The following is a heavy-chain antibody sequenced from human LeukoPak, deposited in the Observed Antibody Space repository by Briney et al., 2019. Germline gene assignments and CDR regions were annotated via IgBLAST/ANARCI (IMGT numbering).Heavy chain of an antibody. D-gene: IGHD1-26*01. CDR3: ARGASGSYQTPFDY. V-gene: IGHV1-18*04. CDR1: GYTFSSYG. Sequence: ASVKVSCKASGYTFSSYGISWARQAPGQGLEWMGWINTYNGNTKYAQNLQGRVAMTTDTSTSTAYMDLRSLRSDDTAVYYCARGASGSYQTPFDYWGQGTLVTVSS. CDR2: INTYNGNT. J-gene: IGHJ4*02.